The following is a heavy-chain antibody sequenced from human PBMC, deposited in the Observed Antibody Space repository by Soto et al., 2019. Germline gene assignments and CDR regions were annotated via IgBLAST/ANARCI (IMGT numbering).Heavy chain of an antibody. V-gene: IGHV1-46*01. CDR1: GYILSSYN. CDR2: INPSGGRT. D-gene: IGHD2-21*02. Sequence: ASVKVSCKASGYILSSYNMHWVLQAPGQGLEWMGMINPSGGRTSYAQKFHDRVTMTRDTSTNTVYMELSSLRSDDTAVYYCARTYCAADCPRRDFDYWGQGTLVTVSS. CDR3: ARTYCAADCPRRDFDY. J-gene: IGHJ4*02.